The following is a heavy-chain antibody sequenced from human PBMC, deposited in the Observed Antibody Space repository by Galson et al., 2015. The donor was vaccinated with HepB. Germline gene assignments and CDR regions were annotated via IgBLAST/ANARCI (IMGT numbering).Heavy chain of an antibody. J-gene: IGHJ4*02. V-gene: IGHV3-23*01. D-gene: IGHD3-22*01. CDR3: AKDDSSGYYWYYFDY. CDR2: ISGSGGST. Sequence: SLRLSCAASGFTFSSYAMSWVRQAPGKGLEWVSAISGSGGSTYYADSVKGRFTISRDNSKNTLYLQMNSLRAEDTAVYYCAKDDSSGYYWYYFDYWGQGTLVTVSS. CDR1: GFTFSSYA.